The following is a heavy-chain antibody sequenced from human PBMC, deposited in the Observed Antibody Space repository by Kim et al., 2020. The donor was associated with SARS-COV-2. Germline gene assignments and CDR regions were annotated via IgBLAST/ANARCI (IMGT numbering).Heavy chain of an antibody. CDR2: IYYSGST. Sequence: SETLSLTCTVSGGSISSSSYYWGWIRQPPGKGLEWIGSIYYSGSTYYNPSLKSRVTISVDTSKNQFSLKLSSVTAADTAVYYCARWLRPPQFDYWGQGTLVTVSS. CDR3: ARWLRPPQFDY. V-gene: IGHV4-39*01. CDR1: GGSISSSSYY. D-gene: IGHD5-12*01. J-gene: IGHJ4*02.